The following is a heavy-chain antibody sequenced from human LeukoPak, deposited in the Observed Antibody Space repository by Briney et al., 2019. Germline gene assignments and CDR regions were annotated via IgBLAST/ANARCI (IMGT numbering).Heavy chain of an antibody. V-gene: IGHV4-59*08. CDR2: IYYSGST. CDR3: ARGRVVFDY. Sequence: SETLSLTCTVSGGSISGYYWSWIRQPPGKGLEWIGYIYYSGSTNYNPSLKSRVTISVDTSKNQFSLRLSSVTAADTAVYYCARGRVVFDYWGQGTPVTVSS. CDR1: GGSISGYY. J-gene: IGHJ4*02.